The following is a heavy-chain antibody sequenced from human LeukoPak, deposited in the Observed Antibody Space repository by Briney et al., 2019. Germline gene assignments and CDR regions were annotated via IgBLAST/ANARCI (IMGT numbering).Heavy chain of an antibody. D-gene: IGHD4-11*01. Sequence: PGGSLRLSCETSGFIFSNCWMTWVRQARGKGLEWVANIKTDASEKYYADSVKGRFTISRDNAKMSLYLQMNSLRVEDTAVYYCATYSTRNALEFQFWGQGTLVTVSS. V-gene: IGHV3-7*01. CDR1: GFIFSNCW. J-gene: IGHJ1*01. CDR3: ATYSTRNALEFQF. CDR2: IKTDASEK.